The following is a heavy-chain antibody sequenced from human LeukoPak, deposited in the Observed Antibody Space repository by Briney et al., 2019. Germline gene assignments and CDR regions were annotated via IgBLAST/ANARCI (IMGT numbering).Heavy chain of an antibody. J-gene: IGHJ4*02. V-gene: IGHV3-23*01. D-gene: IGHD2-2*01. CDR1: GFTFSNYA. Sequence: AGGSLRLSCAVSGFTFSNYAMNWVRLAPGKGLEWVSGISSSGGSTYYVDSVKGRFTISRDSSKNTLYLQMNSLRAEDTAVYYCARDSVYQPLGDHWGQGTLVTVSS. CDR2: ISSSGGST. CDR3: ARDSVYQPLGDH.